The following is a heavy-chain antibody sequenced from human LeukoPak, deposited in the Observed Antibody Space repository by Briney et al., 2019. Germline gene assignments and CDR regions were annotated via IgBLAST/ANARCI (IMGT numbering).Heavy chain of an antibody. Sequence: GGSLRLSCAASGFTFDDYGMSWVRQAPGKGLEWVSGINWNGGSTGYADSVKGRFTISRDNAKNSLYLQMNSLRAEDTALYYCARTYYYGSGSYSRPYYFDYWGQGTLVTVSS. CDR1: GFTFDDYG. CDR3: ARTYYYGSGSYSRPYYFDY. V-gene: IGHV3-20*04. CDR2: INWNGGST. D-gene: IGHD3-10*01. J-gene: IGHJ4*02.